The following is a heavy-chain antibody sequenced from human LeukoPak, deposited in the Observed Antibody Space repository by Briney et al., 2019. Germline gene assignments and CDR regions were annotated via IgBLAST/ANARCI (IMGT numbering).Heavy chain of an antibody. Sequence: SVKVSCKASGGTFSSYAISWVRQAPGPGLEWMGGIIPIVGTANYAQKFQGRVTITTDESTSKAYMELSSLRSEDTAVYYCARDLDYDIFSLDYWGQGTLVTVSS. J-gene: IGHJ4*02. D-gene: IGHD3-9*01. CDR2: IIPIVGTA. CDR1: GGTFSSYA. CDR3: ARDLDYDIFSLDY. V-gene: IGHV1-69*05.